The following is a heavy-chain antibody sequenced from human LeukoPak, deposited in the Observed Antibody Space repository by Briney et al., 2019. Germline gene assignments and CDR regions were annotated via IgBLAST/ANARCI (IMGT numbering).Heavy chain of an antibody. CDR3: AKGYYYDWYYFDY. CDR1: GFTFSSYG. Sequence: PGRSLRLSCAASGFTFSSYGMYWVRQAPGKGLEWVAVISYDGSSKYYADSVKGRFTISRDNSKNTLYLQMNSLRAEDTAVYYCAKGYYYDWYYFDYWGQGTLVTVSS. D-gene: IGHD3-22*01. J-gene: IGHJ4*02. CDR2: ISYDGSSK. V-gene: IGHV3-30*18.